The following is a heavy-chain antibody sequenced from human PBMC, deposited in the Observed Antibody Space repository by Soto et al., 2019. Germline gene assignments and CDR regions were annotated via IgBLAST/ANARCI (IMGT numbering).Heavy chain of an antibody. J-gene: IGHJ6*02. CDR2: IGESGTPT. CDR1: GFTFSSYP. V-gene: IGHV3-23*01. Sequence: WGSLRLSCAASGFTFSSYPMKCARQAPGKGLEWVSLIGESGTPTYYADSVKGRFAISRDNSGNTLFLEMYSLRAEDTAVYYCARYIPGVRYYGMDVWGQGTTVTVSS. D-gene: IGHD3-9*01. CDR3: ARYIPGVRYYGMDV.